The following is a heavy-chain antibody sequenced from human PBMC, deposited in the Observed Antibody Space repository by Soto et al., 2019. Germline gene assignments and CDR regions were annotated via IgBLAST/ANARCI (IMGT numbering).Heavy chain of an antibody. CDR2: IYYSGSA. D-gene: IGHD3-3*01. CDR1: GGSISSGGYY. CDR3: ARDGPPVYYDFWSGYPGWFDP. Sequence: SETLSRTCTVSGGSISSGGYYWSWIRQHPGKGLEWIGYIYYSGSAYYNPSLKSRVTISVDTSKNQFSLKLSSVTAADTAVYYCARDGPPVYYDFWSGYPGWFDPWGQGTLVTVSS. J-gene: IGHJ5*02. V-gene: IGHV4-31*03.